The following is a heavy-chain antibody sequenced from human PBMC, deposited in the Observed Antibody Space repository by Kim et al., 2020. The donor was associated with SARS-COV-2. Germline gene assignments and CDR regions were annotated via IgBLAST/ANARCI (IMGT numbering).Heavy chain of an antibody. D-gene: IGHD2-2*01. Sequence: SETLSLTCTVSGGSISSGGYYWSWIRQHPGKGLEWIGYIYYSGSTYYNPSLKSRVTISVDTSKNQFSLKLSSVTAADTAVYYCARGGNNIVVVPAASVHYYYGMDAWGQGTTVTVSS. CDR3: ARGGNNIVVVPAASVHYYYGMDA. CDR1: GGSISSGGYY. CDR2: IYYSGST. J-gene: IGHJ6*02. V-gene: IGHV4-31*03.